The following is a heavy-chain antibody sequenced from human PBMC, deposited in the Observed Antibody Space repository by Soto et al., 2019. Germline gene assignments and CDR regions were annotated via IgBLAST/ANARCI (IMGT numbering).Heavy chain of an antibody. Sequence: QVQLQESGPGLVKPSQTLSLTCTVSGGSISSGGYYWSWIRQHPGKGLEWIGYIYYSGSTYYNPSLKSRVTISVDASKNQFSLKLSSVTAADMAVYYCARASEQWLVHIFDPWGQGTLVTVSS. CDR2: IYYSGST. J-gene: IGHJ5*02. V-gene: IGHV4-31*03. CDR3: ARASEQWLVHIFDP. CDR1: GGSISSGGYY. D-gene: IGHD6-19*01.